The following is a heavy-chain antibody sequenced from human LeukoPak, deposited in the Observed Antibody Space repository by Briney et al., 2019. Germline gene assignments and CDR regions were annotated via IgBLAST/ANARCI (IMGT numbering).Heavy chain of an antibody. CDR1: GFTFSSYA. Sequence: GGSLRPSCAASGFTFSSYAMHWVRQAPGKGLEWVAIISYDGSNKYYAESVKGRFTISRDNAKNSLYLQMNSLRAEDTAVYYCARDRLLEDRDYSSYYYMDVWGKGTTVTVSS. V-gene: IGHV3-30*04. D-gene: IGHD1-1*01. CDR2: ISYDGSNK. J-gene: IGHJ6*03. CDR3: ARDRLLEDRDYSSYYYMDV.